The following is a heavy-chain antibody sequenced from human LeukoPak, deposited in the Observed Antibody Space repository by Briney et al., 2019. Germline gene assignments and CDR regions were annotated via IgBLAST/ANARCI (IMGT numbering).Heavy chain of an antibody. D-gene: IGHD3-22*01. V-gene: IGHV4-34*01. CDR2: INHSGST. Sequence: SETLSLTCTVSGGSISSYYWSWIRQPPGKGLEWIGEINHSGSTNYNPSLKSRVTISVDTSKNQFSLKLSSVTAADTAVYYCARGRSIGNFDYWGQGTLVTVSS. CDR1: GGSISSYY. CDR3: ARGRSIGNFDY. J-gene: IGHJ4*02.